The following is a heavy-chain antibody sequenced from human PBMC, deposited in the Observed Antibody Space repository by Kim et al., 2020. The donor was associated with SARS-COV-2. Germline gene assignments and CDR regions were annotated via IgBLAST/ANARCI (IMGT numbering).Heavy chain of an antibody. D-gene: IGHD6-19*01. CDR3: ATLPRYSSGWYGDY. J-gene: IGHJ4*02. V-gene: IGHV1-24*01. Sequence: AQKFQGRVTMTEDTSTDTAYMELSSLRSEDTAVYYCATLPRYSSGWYGDYWGQGTLVTVSS.